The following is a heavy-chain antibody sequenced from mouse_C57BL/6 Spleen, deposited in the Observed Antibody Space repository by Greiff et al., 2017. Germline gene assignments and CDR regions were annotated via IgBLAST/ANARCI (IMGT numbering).Heavy chain of an antibody. CDR2: ISDGGSYT. CDR1: GFTFSSYA. V-gene: IGHV5-4*01. D-gene: IGHD4-1*01. Sequence: EVQVVESGGGLVKPGGSLKLSCAASGFTFSSYAMSWVRQTPEKRLEWVATISDGGSYTYYPDNVKGRFTISRDNAKNNLYLQMSHLKSEDTAMYYCARGGSWDSAMDYWGQGTSVTVSS. J-gene: IGHJ4*01. CDR3: ARGGSWDSAMDY.